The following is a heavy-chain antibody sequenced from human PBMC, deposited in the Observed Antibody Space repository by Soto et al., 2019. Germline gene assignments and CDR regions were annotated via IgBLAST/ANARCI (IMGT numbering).Heavy chain of an antibody. V-gene: IGHV1-69*01. CDR3: ASPQTCDGRCYLHFDI. CDR2: IIPIFGTA. CDR1: GCTFSSYA. J-gene: IGHJ3*02. Sequence: QVQLVQSGAEVKKPGFSVKVSCKASGCTFSSYAISWVRQAPGQGLEWMGGIIPIFGTANYAQRFQGRVTITADESTSTAYRELGSLRSEDTAVHYCASPQTCDGRCYLHFDIWGQGTMVTVSS. D-gene: IGHD2-15*01.